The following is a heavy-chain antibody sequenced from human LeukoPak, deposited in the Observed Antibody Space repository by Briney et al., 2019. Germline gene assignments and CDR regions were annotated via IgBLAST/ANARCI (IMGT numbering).Heavy chain of an antibody. CDR3: ARASDTAMGVFDY. D-gene: IGHD5-18*01. CDR2: SYYSGST. CDR1: GGSISSYY. V-gene: IGHV4-59*01. J-gene: IGHJ4*02. Sequence: SETLSLTCTVSGGSISSYYWSWIRQPPGKGLEWIGYSYYSGSTNYNPSLKSRVTISVDTSKNQFSLKLSSVTAADTAVYYCARASDTAMGVFDYWGQGTLVTVSS.